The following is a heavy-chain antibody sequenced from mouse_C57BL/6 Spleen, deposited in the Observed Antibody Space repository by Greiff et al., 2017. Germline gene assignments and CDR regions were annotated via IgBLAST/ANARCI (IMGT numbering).Heavy chain of an antibody. CDR1: GYSFTSYY. D-gene: IGHD2-1*01. V-gene: IGHV1-66*01. J-gene: IGHJ1*03. CDR3: ARDYGNYWYFDV. Sequence: QVQLQQSGPELVKPGASVKISCKASGYSFTSYYVHWVKQRPGQGLEWIGWIYPGSGNTKYNEKFKGKATLTADTSSSTAYMQLSSLTSEDSAVYYCARDYGNYWYFDVWGTGTTVTVSS. CDR2: IYPGSGNT.